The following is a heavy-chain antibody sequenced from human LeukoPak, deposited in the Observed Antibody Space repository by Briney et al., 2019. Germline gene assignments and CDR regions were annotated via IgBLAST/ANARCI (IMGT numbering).Heavy chain of an antibody. CDR2: ISGSGGST. CDR1: GLTLGGYA. Sequence: GGSLRLSCAASGLTLGGYAMSWVRQAPGKGLEWVSAISGSGGSTYYADSVKGRFTISRDNSKNTLYLQMTSLRAEDTAVYYCAKNVLRWFGQSNNFDYWGQGTLVTVSS. CDR3: AKNVLRWFGQSNNFDY. D-gene: IGHD3-10*01. V-gene: IGHV3-23*01. J-gene: IGHJ4*02.